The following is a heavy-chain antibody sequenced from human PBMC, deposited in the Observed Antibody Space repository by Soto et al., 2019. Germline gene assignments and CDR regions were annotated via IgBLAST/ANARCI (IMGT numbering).Heavy chain of an antibody. J-gene: IGHJ4*02. CDR1: GYTFTSYD. CDR2: MNPNSGNT. Sequence: ASVKVSWKASGYTFTSYDINWVRQATGQGLEWMGWMNPNSGNTGYAQKFQGRVTMTRNTSISTAYMELSSLRSEDTAVYYCARGLLLSRGLDYWGQGTLVTVSS. D-gene: IGHD2-15*01. V-gene: IGHV1-8*01. CDR3: ARGLLLSRGLDY.